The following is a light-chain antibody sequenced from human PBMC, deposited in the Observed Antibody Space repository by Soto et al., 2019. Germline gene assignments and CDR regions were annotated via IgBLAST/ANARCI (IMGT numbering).Light chain of an antibody. CDR2: GAS. Sequence: EIVMTQSPATLSVSPGERATLSCRASQSFSSNLAWYQQQPGQAPRLLIYGASTRATGIPARFSGSGSGAEFTITISSLQSEEFAVDYCQQYNNWPLYTFGQGTKLEIK. CDR1: QSFSSN. V-gene: IGKV3-15*01. CDR3: QQYNNWPLYT. J-gene: IGKJ2*01.